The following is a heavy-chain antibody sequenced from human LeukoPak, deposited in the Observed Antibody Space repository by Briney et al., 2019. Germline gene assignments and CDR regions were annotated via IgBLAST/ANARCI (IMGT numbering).Heavy chain of an antibody. D-gene: IGHD1/OR15-1a*01. CDR3: AREPGVNMYYFDY. V-gene: IGHV1-46*01. Sequence: GASVKVSRKASGYTFTSYYMHWVRQAPGQGLEWMGIIDPSGGSTSYAQKFQGRVTVTRDTSTSTVYMELSSLRSEDTAVYYCAREPGVNMYYFDYWGQGTLVTVSS. CDR2: IDPSGGST. J-gene: IGHJ4*02. CDR1: GYTFTSYY.